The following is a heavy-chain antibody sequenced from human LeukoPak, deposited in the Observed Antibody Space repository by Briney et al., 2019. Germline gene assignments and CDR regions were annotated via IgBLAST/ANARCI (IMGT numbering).Heavy chain of an antibody. CDR3: ARARYYDSSGYFTYAFDI. Sequence: NSSETQSLTCTVSGGSISSGGYYWSWIRQHPGKGLEWIGYIYYSGSTYYNPSLKSRVTISVDTSKNQFSLKLSSVTAADTAVYYCARARYYDSSGYFTYAFDIWGQGTMVTVSS. V-gene: IGHV4-31*03. J-gene: IGHJ3*02. D-gene: IGHD3-22*01. CDR1: GGSISSGGYY. CDR2: IYYSGST.